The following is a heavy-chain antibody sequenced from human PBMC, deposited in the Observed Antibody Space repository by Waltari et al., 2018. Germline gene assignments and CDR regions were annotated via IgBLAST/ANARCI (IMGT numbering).Heavy chain of an antibody. V-gene: IGHV4-61*02. J-gene: IGHJ6*02. CDR3: ASGYYDSSAYPLVHYGMDV. D-gene: IGHD3-22*01. CDR1: GGSISSGSFY. CDR2: IYASGST. Sequence: QVQLQESGPGLVKPSQTLSLTCTVSGGSISSGSFYWSWIRQPAGKGLEWIGRIYASGSTNYNPSLNSRVIISVDTSMNQFSLKLSSVTAADTAVYYCASGYYDSSAYPLVHYGMDVWGQGTTVTVSS.